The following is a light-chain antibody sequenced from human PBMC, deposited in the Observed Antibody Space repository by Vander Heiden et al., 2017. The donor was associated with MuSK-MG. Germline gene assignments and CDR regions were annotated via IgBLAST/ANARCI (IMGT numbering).Light chain of an antibody. CDR1: QDITNY. Sequence: DIQMTQSPSSLSASVGDRVTFTCHASQDITNYLNWYQHKSGKAPKLLIYDASNLETGAPSRFSGSGSGTDFTFTISSLQPEDIATYYCQQDTSLPITFGRGTRLEIK. CDR3: QQDTSLPIT. CDR2: DAS. J-gene: IGKJ5*01. V-gene: IGKV1-33*01.